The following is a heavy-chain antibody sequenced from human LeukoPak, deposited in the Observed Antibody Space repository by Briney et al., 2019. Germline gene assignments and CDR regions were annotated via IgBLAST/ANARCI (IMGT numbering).Heavy chain of an antibody. D-gene: IGHD1-7*01. Sequence: SLRLSCAASGXXFSDYAMHXVRQAPGKGLEWVAVISKDGSDKYYPGSVRGRFTISRDNSKNTIYLQMDSLRAEDTAIYYCARDYWWNYDYWGQGTLVTVSS. J-gene: IGHJ4*02. CDR3: ARDYWWNYDY. CDR1: GXXFSDYA. CDR2: ISKDGSDK. V-gene: IGHV3-30-3*01.